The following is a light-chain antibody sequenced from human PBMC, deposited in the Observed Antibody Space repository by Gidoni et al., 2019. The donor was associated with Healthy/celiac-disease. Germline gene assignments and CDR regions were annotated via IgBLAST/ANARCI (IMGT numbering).Light chain of an antibody. J-gene: IGKJ1*01. CDR2: GAS. CDR1: QSVSSSY. V-gene: IGKV3-20*01. CDR3: QQYGSSSWT. Sequence: EIVLTQSPGTLSLSPGERATLSCRASQSVSSSYLAWYQQKPGQAPRLLIYGASSRATCIPDRLSGSGSGTDFTLTISRREPEDFAVYYCQQYGSSSWTFGQGTKVEIK.